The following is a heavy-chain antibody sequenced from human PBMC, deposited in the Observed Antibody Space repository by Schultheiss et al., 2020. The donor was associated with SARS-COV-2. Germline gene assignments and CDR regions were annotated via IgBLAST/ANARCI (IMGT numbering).Heavy chain of an antibody. CDR2: ISAYNGNT. D-gene: IGHD6-6*01. J-gene: IGHJ2*01. CDR3: ARDLMWLVAARPVWYFDL. Sequence: ASVKVSCKASGYTFTSYGISWVRQAPGQGLEWMGWISAYNGNTNYAQKLQGRVTMTTDTSTSTAYMELRSLRSDDTAVYYCARDLMWLVAARPVWYFDLWGRGTLVTVSS. V-gene: IGHV1-18*01. CDR1: GYTFTSYG.